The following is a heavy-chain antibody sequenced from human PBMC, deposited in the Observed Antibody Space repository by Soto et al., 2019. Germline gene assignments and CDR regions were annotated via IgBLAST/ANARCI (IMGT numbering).Heavy chain of an antibody. J-gene: IGHJ5*02. Sequence: QITLKESCPTLVKPTQTLTLTCTFSGFSLSTSGAAVGWIRQPPGSALEWLAVIYWDGDRRYNPSLQSRLTIDKDTSRNQVALTLTSVDLADTATYYCAHRATMTIFGLIIDNGVWFDPWGQGTLVIVSS. V-gene: IGHV2-5*02. CDR1: GFSLSTSGAA. CDR2: IYWDGDR. CDR3: AHRATMTIFGLIIDNGVWFDP. D-gene: IGHD3-3*01.